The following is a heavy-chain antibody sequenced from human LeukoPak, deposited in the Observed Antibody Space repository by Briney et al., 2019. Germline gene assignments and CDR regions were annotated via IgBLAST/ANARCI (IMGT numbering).Heavy chain of an antibody. CDR2: IYYSGST. CDR1: GGSIGSYY. V-gene: IGHV4-59*08. Sequence: SETLSLTCTVSGGSIGSYYWSWIRQPPGKGLEWIGYIYYSGSTNYNPSLKSRVTISVDTSKNQFSLKLSSVTAADTAVYYCARHDSIVDYYYGMDVWGQGTTVTVSS. CDR3: ARHDSIVDYYYGMDV. D-gene: IGHD3-3*02. J-gene: IGHJ6*02.